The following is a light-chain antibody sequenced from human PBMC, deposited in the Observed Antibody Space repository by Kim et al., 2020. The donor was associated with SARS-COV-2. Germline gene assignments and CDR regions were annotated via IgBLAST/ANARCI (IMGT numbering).Light chain of an antibody. Sequence: SPGGSAPPACQARQGVRRISFAGYLQTPGQAPRPLIYGASSRATGIPDGFSGSGSGTDFTLTVSRLEPEDFAVYYCQQYDGSYRDTFGKGTKLEI. CDR1: QGVRRIS. CDR3: QQYDGSYRDT. J-gene: IGKJ2*01. V-gene: IGKV3-20*01. CDR2: GAS.